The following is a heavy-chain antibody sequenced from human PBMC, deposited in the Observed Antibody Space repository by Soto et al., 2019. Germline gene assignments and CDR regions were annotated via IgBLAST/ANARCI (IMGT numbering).Heavy chain of an antibody. D-gene: IGHD6-19*01. V-gene: IGHV3-30*18. CDR1: GFTFSSYG. CDR3: AKVEEVAGAFDY. J-gene: IGHJ4*02. Sequence: QVQLVESGGGVVQPGRSLRLSCAASGFTFSSYGMHWVRQAPGKGLEWVAVISYDGSNKYYADSVKGRFTISRDNSKNTLYLQMNSLRAEDTAVYYCAKVEEVAGAFDYWGQGTLVTVSS. CDR2: ISYDGSNK.